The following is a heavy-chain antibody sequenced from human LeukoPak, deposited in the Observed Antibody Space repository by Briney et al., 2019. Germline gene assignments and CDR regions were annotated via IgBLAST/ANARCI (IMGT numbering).Heavy chain of an antibody. J-gene: IGHJ5*02. CDR1: GGSLSSYY. D-gene: IGHD2-2*01. CDR2: IYYSGST. V-gene: IGHV4-59*01. Sequence: PSETLSLTCTVSGGSLSSYYWSWIRQPPGKGLEWIGYIYYSGSTNYNPSPKSRVTISVDTSKNKFSLKLSSVTAADTAVYYCARALGYCSSTSCYPATRGWFDPWGQGTLVTVSS. CDR3: ARALGYCSSTSCYPATRGWFDP.